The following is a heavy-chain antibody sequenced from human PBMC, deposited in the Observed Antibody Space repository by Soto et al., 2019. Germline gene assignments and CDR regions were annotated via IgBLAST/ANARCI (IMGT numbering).Heavy chain of an antibody. V-gene: IGHV1-58*01. J-gene: IGHJ6*02. CDR3: ATGAYCSGGSCSDYYYYYYGMDL. Sequence: GAAVKVSCKTSGFTFRSSAVQWVRQARGQRLEWIGWLVVGTGNTNYAQKFQERVTISSDRSTNTVSMELSSLTSEDTADYYCATGAYCSGGSCSDYYYYYYGMDLWGQGTTVTVSS. CDR1: GFTFRSSA. D-gene: IGHD2-15*01. CDR2: LVVGTGNT.